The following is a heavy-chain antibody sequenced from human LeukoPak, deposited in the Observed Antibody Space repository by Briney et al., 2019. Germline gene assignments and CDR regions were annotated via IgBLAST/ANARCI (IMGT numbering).Heavy chain of an antibody. V-gene: IGHV1-2*02. Sequence: ASVKVSCKASGYTFTGYYMHWVRQAPGQGLEWMGWINPNSGGTNYAQKFQGRVTMTRDTSISTAYMELSRLRSDDTAVYYCARDGLRSCTSSSCYPGEDAFDIWGQGTMVTVSS. D-gene: IGHD2-2*01. CDR1: GYTFTGYY. CDR2: INPNSGGT. J-gene: IGHJ3*02. CDR3: ARDGLRSCTSSSCYPGEDAFDI.